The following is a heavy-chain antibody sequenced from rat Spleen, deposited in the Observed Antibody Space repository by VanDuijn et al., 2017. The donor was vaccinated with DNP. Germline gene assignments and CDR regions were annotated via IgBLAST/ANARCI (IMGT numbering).Heavy chain of an antibody. D-gene: IGHD1-2*01. CDR2: MRDDGDT. Sequence: QVQLKESGPGLVQPSETLSLTCSVSGLSLTSYAVNWVRQPPGKGLEWMGKMRDDGDTSYNSALKSRLNITRDTSKNQVFLKMNSLQTEDTGTYFCARDLRYYTTYGAFFDYWGQGVMVTVSS. V-gene: IGHV2-34*01. CDR3: ARDLRYYTTYGAFFDY. J-gene: IGHJ2*01. CDR1: GLSLTSYA.